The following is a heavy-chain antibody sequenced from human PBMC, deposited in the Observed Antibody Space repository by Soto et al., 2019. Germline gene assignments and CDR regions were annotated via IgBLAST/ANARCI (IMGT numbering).Heavy chain of an antibody. CDR3: ARDPVAARPDYYYGMDV. V-gene: IGHV3-21*01. D-gene: IGHD6-6*01. CDR1: GFTFSSYS. J-gene: IGHJ6*02. Sequence: GGSLRLSCAASGFTFSSYSMNWVRQAPGKGLEWVSSISSSSSYIYYADSVKGRFTISRDNAKNSLYLQMNSLRAEDTAVCYCARDPVAARPDYYYGMDVWGQVTMVTVSS. CDR2: ISSSSSYI.